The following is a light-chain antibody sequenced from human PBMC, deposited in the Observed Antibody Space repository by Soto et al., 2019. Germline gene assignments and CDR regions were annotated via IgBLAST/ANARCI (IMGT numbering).Light chain of an antibody. CDR2: KAS. J-gene: IGKJ2*01. CDR1: QGISSW. CDR3: QQHNSRYT. V-gene: IGKV1-5*03. Sequence: DIQMNHSPSTLSASVVDIVTIACRAIQGISSWLAWYQQKPGKDTKILIYKASSLESGVPSRCSASGAETELTLTISSLQPDGVATDYCQQHNSRYTVGQGTKLEIK.